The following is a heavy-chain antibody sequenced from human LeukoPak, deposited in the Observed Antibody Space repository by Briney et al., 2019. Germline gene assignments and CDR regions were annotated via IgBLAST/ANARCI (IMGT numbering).Heavy chain of an antibody. CDR3: ARAYGSGSSYHPDY. Sequence: GGSLRLSCAASGFTFSSYAMTWVRQAPGKGLEWVSSIGGTSDFTNYADSVKGRFTISRDIFKNTLYLQMNSLRAEDTAIYYCARAYGSGSSYHPDYWGQGTLVTVSS. D-gene: IGHD3-10*01. V-gene: IGHV3-23*01. J-gene: IGHJ4*02. CDR2: IGGTSDFT. CDR1: GFTFSSYA.